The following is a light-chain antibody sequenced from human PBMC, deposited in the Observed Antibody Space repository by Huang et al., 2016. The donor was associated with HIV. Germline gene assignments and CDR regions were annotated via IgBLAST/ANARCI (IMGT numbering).Light chain of an antibody. Sequence: DIQMTQSPSSLSASVGDRVTIACRASQSIRKFLNWYQQKPGEAPKLLMHSATSLLSGVPSRFSGSGSGTDFTLTITSLQPEDFATYYFQQTDNTPRTFGQGTKVVIK. J-gene: IGKJ1*01. CDR3: QQTDNTPRT. CDR2: SAT. CDR1: QSIRKF. V-gene: IGKV1-39*01.